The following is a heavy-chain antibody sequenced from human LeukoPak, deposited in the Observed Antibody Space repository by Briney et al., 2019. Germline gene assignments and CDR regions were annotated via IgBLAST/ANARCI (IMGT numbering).Heavy chain of an antibody. CDR2: ISGSGGST. Sequence: GGSLRLSCAASGFTFSSYAMSWVRQAPGKGLEWVSAISGSGGSTYYADSVKGRFTISRDNSKNTLYLQMNSLRAEDTAVYYCAKGLLYYYDSSGADAFDIWGQGTMVTVSS. CDR3: AKGLLYYYDSSGADAFDI. V-gene: IGHV3-23*01. D-gene: IGHD3-22*01. J-gene: IGHJ3*02. CDR1: GFTFSSYA.